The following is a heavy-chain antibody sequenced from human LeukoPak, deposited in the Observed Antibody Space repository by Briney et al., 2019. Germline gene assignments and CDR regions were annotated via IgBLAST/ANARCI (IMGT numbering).Heavy chain of an antibody. V-gene: IGHV1-2*02. D-gene: IGHD3-22*01. CDR1: GYTFTGYY. J-gene: IGHJ6*03. CDR3: ARHRLGITHYYMDV. Sequence: ASVKVSCKASGYTFTGYYMHWVRQAPGQGLEWMGWINPNSGGTNYAQKFQGRVTMTRDTSISTAYMELSRLRSDDTAVYYCARHRLGITHYYMDVWGKGTTVTISS. CDR2: INPNSGGT.